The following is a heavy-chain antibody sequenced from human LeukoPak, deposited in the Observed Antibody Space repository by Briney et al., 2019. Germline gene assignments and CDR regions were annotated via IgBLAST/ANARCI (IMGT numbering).Heavy chain of an antibody. D-gene: IGHD3-22*01. CDR3: ARGYYDSSGPKSYYFDY. CDR2: INHSGST. CDR1: GGSFSGYY. Sequence: SSATLSLTCAVYGGSFSGYYWSWIRQPPGKGLEWLGEINHSGSTNYNPSLKSRVTISVDTSKNQFSPKLSSVTAADTAVYYCARGYYDSSGPKSYYFDYWGQGTLVTVSS. J-gene: IGHJ4*02. V-gene: IGHV4-34*01.